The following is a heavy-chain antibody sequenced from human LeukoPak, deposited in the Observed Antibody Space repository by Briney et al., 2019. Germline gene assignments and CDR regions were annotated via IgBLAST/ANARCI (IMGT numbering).Heavy chain of an antibody. D-gene: IGHD6-6*01. Sequence: SETLSLTCTVSGDSIRRGFYWGWIRQPPGKGLEWIGSMFHSGSTYLNPSLRSRISISVDTSKNQFYLALSSVSAADTAMYYCAREAARPSFAYWGQGSLVTVSS. CDR3: AREAARPSFAY. J-gene: IGHJ4*02. CDR2: MFHSGST. V-gene: IGHV4-38-2*02. CDR1: GDSIRRGFY.